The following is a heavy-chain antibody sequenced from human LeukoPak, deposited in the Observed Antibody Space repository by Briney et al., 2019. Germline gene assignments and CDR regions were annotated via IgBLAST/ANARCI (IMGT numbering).Heavy chain of an antibody. D-gene: IGHD2-15*01. V-gene: IGHV3-74*01. CDR3: VRGYSFGPYGMDV. CDR2: INSDGANT. CDR1: GFTFSSYW. Sequence: GGSLRLSCAASGFTFSSYWMHWVRQAPGKGLVWVSRINSDGANTRYADSVKGRFTISRDNAKNTLYLQMSSLRAEDTAVYFCVRGYSFGPYGMDVWGQGTTVTVSS. J-gene: IGHJ6*02.